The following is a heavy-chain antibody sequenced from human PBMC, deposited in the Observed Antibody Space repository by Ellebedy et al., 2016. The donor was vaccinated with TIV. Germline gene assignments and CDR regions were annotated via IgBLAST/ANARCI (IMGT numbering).Heavy chain of an antibody. CDR2: IYYSGST. Sequence: SETLSLTCTVSGGSISSGGYYWSWIRQHPGKGLEWIGYIYYSGSTYYNPSLKSLVTISVDTSKNQFSLKLSSVTAADTAVYYCARWNGRDGYNPRYFDYWGQGTLVTVSS. D-gene: IGHD5-24*01. J-gene: IGHJ4*02. V-gene: IGHV4-31*01. CDR1: GGSISSGGYY. CDR3: ARWNGRDGYNPRYFDY.